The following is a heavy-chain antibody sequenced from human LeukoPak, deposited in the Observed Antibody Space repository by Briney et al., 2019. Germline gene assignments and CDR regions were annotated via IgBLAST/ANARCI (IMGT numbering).Heavy chain of an antibody. V-gene: IGHV3-23*01. D-gene: IGHD1-26*01. Sequence: PEGSLRLSCAASGFTFSSYAMSWVRQAPGKGLEWVSAISGSGGSTYYADSVKGRFTISRDNSKNTLYLQMNSLRAEDTAVYYCAKDPVGELSLYYYYYGMDVWGQGTTVTVSS. CDR1: GFTFSSYA. CDR3: AKDPVGELSLYYYYYGMDV. J-gene: IGHJ6*02. CDR2: ISGSGGST.